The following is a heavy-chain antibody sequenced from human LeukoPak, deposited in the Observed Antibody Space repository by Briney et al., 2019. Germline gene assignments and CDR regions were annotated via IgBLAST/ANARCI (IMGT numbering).Heavy chain of an antibody. J-gene: IGHJ3*01. Sequence: ASVKVSCNASRYTSTGFYMGWERQAPGQGLEWMGWINPNSGGTNYAQKFQGRVTMTRDTSISTAYMELSRLRSDDTAVYYCARLSSRAGTRDVVVWGEGRMVTVSS. CDR2: INPNSGGT. D-gene: IGHD6-13*01. V-gene: IGHV1-2*02. CDR3: ARLSSRAGTRDVVV. CDR1: RYTSTGFY.